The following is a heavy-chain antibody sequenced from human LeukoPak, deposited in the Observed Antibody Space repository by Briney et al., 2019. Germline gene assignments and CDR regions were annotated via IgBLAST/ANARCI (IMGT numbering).Heavy chain of an antibody. CDR3: AREGPKTPYYYYGMDV. CDR2: IYPGDSDT. Sequence: GESLKISCKGSGYSFTSYWIGWVRQMPGKGLEWMGIIYPGDSDTRYSPSFQGQVTISADKSISTAYLQWSSLKASDTAMYYCAREGPKTPYYYYGMDVWGQGTTVTVSS. V-gene: IGHV5-51*01. CDR1: GYSFTSYW. J-gene: IGHJ6*02.